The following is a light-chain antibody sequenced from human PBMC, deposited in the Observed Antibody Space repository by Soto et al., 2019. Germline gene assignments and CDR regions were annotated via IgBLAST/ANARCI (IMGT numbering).Light chain of an antibody. Sequence: EIVLTQSPDTLSLSPGERATLSCRASQSVSRYLAWYQQKPGQAPRLLIHDASHRATGIPARFSGSGSGTDFTLTISSLEPEDFAVYYCQQRTNWPEFTFGPGTKVDIK. CDR2: DAS. V-gene: IGKV3-11*01. CDR3: QQRTNWPEFT. CDR1: QSVSRY. J-gene: IGKJ3*01.